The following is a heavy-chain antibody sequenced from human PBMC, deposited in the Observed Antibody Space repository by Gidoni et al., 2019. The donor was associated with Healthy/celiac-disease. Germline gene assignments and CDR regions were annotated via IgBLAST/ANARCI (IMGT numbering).Heavy chain of an antibody. D-gene: IGHD6-13*01. CDR2: ISGSGGST. CDR3: ANSLTSHGSSWYVLYY. CDR1: GFTFSSYA. V-gene: IGHV3-23*01. J-gene: IGHJ4*02. Sequence: EVQLLESGGGLVQPGGSLRLSCAASGFTFSSYAMSWVRQAPGKGLEWVSAISGSGGSTYYADSVKGRFTISRDNSKNTLYLQMNSLRAEDTAVYYCANSLTSHGSSWYVLYYWGQGTLVTVSS.